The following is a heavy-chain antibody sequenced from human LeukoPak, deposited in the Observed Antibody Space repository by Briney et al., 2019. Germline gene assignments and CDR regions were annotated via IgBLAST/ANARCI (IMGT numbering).Heavy chain of an antibody. CDR2: IYSGGST. Sequence: PGGSLRLSCAASGFTVSSNYMSWVRQAPGKGLEWVSVIYSGGSTYYADSVKGRFTISRDNSKNTLYLQMNSLRAEDTAVYYCARDGGTVTRNAFDIWGQGTMVTVSS. V-gene: IGHV3-66*01. J-gene: IGHJ3*02. CDR3: ARDGGTVTRNAFDI. D-gene: IGHD4-17*01. CDR1: GFTVSSNY.